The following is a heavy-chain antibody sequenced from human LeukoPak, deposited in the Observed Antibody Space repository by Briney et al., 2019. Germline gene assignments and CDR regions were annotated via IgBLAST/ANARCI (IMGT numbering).Heavy chain of an antibody. Sequence: PSETLSLTCTVSGGSINNYFWSWLRQPPGKGLECIAYIYYSDSTNYKPSLKSRVTVSVDTSKNQFSLKLSSVTAADTAVYYCARVRGRGYSYGPNWFDPWGQGTLVTVSS. J-gene: IGHJ5*02. CDR1: GGSINNYF. V-gene: IGHV4-59*12. D-gene: IGHD5-18*01. CDR2: IYYSDST. CDR3: ARVRGRGYSYGPNWFDP.